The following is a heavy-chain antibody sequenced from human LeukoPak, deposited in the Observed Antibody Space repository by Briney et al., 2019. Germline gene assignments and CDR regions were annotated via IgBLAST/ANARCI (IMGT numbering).Heavy chain of an antibody. J-gene: IGHJ4*02. CDR3: AKTVPISGRPREGFDY. CDR1: GFTFSTHA. D-gene: IGHD1-26*01. V-gene: IGHV3-23*01. CDR2: ISGSGNSP. Sequence: PGGSLRLSCAASGFTFSTHAMTWVRQAPGKGLEWVSAISGSGNSPYYADSVKGRFTISRDNSKNTLYLQMNSLRAEDTAVYYCAKTVPISGRPREGFDYWGQGTLVTVSS.